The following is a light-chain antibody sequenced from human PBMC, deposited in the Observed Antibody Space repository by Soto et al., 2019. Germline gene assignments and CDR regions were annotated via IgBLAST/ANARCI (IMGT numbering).Light chain of an antibody. CDR2: GNS. J-gene: IGLJ2*01. Sequence: QSVLTQPPSVSGAPGQRVTISCTGSSSNIGAGYDVHWYQQLPGTATKLLIYGNSNRPSGVPDRFSGSKSGTSASLAITGLQAEDEADYYFQSYDSSLSGHVVFGGGTKLTVL. CDR1: SSNIGAGYD. V-gene: IGLV1-40*01. CDR3: QSYDSSLSGHVV.